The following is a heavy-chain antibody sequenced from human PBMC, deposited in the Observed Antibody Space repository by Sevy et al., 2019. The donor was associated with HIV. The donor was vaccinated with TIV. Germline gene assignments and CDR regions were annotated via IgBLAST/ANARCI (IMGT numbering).Heavy chain of an antibody. V-gene: IGHV1-24*01. CDR1: GYTLNEVF. CDR3: ATGDTIVGGSDPQFXX. Sequence: ASVKVSCKVSGYTLNEVFMHWVRQAPGKGLEWMGGFDPEDGERIYAQEFQGRVTVTEDTSTDTAYMELSSLRSEDTAVYYCATGDTIVGGSDPQFXXXGXGTLVTVPS. D-gene: IGHD1-26*01. CDR2: FDPEDGER. J-gene: IGHJ4*02.